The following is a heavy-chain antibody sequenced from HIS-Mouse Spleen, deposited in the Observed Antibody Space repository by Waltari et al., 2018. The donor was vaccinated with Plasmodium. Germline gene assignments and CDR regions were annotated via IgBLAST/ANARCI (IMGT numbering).Heavy chain of an antibody. CDR2: RKQDGSEK. CDR3: ARDTPSSRGSSSFYYYYGMDV. V-gene: IGHV3-7*01. CDR1: GFTFSSYW. D-gene: IGHD6-6*01. Sequence: EVQLVESGGGLVQPGGSLRLSCAASGFTFSSYWMSWVRQAPGKVLEWGANRKQDGSEKYYVDSVKGRFTISRDNAKNSLYLQMNSLRAEDTAVYYCARDTPSSRGSSSFYYYYGMDVWGQGTTVTVSS. J-gene: IGHJ6*02.